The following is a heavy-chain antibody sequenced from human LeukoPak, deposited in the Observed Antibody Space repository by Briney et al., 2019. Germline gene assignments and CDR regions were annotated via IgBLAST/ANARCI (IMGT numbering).Heavy chain of an antibody. D-gene: IGHD3-22*01. Sequence: ASVKVSCKASGYTFTSYDFNWLRQATGQGPEWMGWMNPNSGATGYAQKFQGRVTMTRDTSTSTVYMELSSLRSEDTAVYYCAREQYYYDSSGYYPLSAFDIWGQGTMVTVSS. CDR3: AREQYYYDSSGYYPLSAFDI. CDR2: MNPNSGAT. CDR1: GYTFTSYD. J-gene: IGHJ3*02. V-gene: IGHV1-8*01.